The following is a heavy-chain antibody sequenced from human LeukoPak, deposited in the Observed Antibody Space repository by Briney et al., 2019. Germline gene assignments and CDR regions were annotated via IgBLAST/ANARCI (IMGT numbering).Heavy chain of an antibody. CDR3: ASPYGESSGYIPWAF. D-gene: IGHD3-22*01. J-gene: IGHJ3*01. CDR1: GGSISSYY. V-gene: IGHV4-59*01. Sequence: SETLSLTCTVSGGSISSYYWTWIRQPPGKGLEWIGYIYYSGSTSYNPSLKSRVTISIDTSKNQFSLKLSSVTAADTAVYYCASPYGESSGYIPWAFWGQGTMVTVSS. CDR2: IYYSGST.